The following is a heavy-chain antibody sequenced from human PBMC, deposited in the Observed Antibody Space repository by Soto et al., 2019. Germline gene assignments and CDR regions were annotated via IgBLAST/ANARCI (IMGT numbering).Heavy chain of an antibody. J-gene: IGHJ4*02. CDR2: VSIGGST. D-gene: IGHD2-15*01. CDR3: AKRRGAGGHFDY. Sequence: PRLSCAASGFTFSSYAMGWVRQGPGKGLEWVAVVSIGGSTHYADSVRGRFTISRDNSKNTLSLQMNSLTAEDTAVYFCAKRRGAGGHFDYWGQGALVT. CDR1: GFTFSSYA. V-gene: IGHV3-23*01.